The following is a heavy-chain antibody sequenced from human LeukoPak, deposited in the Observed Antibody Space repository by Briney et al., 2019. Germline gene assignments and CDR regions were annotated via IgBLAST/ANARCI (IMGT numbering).Heavy chain of an antibody. J-gene: IGHJ4*02. V-gene: IGHV1-2*06. CDR2: INPNSGGT. Sequence: ASVKVSCKASGYTFTGYYMHWVRQAPGQGLEWMGRINPNSGGTNYAQKFQGRVTMTRDTSISTAYMELSRLRSDDTAVYYCASGDIVVVPADYVTFHYGGQGTLVTVSS. CDR3: ASGDIVVVPADYVTFHY. D-gene: IGHD2-2*01. CDR1: GYTFTGYY.